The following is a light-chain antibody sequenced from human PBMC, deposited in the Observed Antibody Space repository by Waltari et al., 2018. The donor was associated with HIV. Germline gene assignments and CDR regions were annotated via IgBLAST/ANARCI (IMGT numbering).Light chain of an antibody. CDR3: QQSYRIPRT. J-gene: IGKJ1*01. V-gene: IGKV1-39*01. CDR1: QSISGW. Sequence: DIQMTQSPSSLSASVGDRDTLTCRASQSISGWLTWYQQRPGKAPNLLIYAASSLQAGVPTRFSGSGSGTEFTLTISSLQPEDFATYDCQQSYRIPRTFGQGTRLEIK. CDR2: AAS.